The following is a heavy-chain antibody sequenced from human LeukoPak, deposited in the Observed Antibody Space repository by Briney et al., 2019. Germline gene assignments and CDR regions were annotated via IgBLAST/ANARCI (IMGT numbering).Heavy chain of an antibody. J-gene: IGHJ4*02. CDR1: GLTFSSYA. D-gene: IGHD3-22*01. CDR2: ISYDGSNK. Sequence: GGSLRLSCAASGLTFSSYAMHWVRQAPGKGLEWVAVISYDGSNKYYADSVKGRFTISRDNSKNTLYLQMNSLRAEDTAVYYCARDRGYYDSSGYPDYWGQGTLVTVSP. CDR3: ARDRGYYDSSGYPDY. V-gene: IGHV3-30-3*01.